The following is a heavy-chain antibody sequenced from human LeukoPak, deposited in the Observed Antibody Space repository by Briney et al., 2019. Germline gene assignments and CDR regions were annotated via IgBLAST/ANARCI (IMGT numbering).Heavy chain of an antibody. J-gene: IGHJ6*03. V-gene: IGHV1-2*02. CDR2: INPNSGGT. CDR3: ARGFKWLRLYYYYYMDV. CDR1: GYTFTGYY. Sequence: ASVKVSCKASGYTFTGYYMHWVRQAPGQGLEGMGWINPNSGGTNYAQKFQGRVTMTRDTSISTAYMELSRLRSDDTAVYYCARGFKWLRLYYYYYMDVWGKGTTVTVSS. D-gene: IGHD5-12*01.